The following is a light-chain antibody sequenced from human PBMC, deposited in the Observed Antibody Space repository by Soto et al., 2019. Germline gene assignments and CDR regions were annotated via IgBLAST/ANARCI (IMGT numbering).Light chain of an antibody. CDR2: CAS. CDR1: QSVSIW. V-gene: IGKV1-5*01. CDR3: QQYSDSSPT. J-gene: IGKJ2*01. Sequence: DIQMTQSPSTLSASVGDRVTITCRASQSVSIWLAWYQQKPGGAPKLLIYCASSLESGFPSKFSGSGSVTEFTLTIDSLQPDDFATYYCQQYSDSSPTFGQGTKLEIK.